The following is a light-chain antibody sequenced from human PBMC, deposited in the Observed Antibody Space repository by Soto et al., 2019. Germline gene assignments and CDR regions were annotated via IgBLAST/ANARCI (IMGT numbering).Light chain of an antibody. J-gene: IGKJ1*01. V-gene: IGKV3-20*01. CDR2: VAS. CDR3: QQHGSGPWT. Sequence: EIVLTQSPDTLSLSPGERATLSCRASQSVSSNNLAWYQHKPGQPPRLLIYVASRRATGIPDRFSGSGSGSEFTLTITRLEPEDFAVYYCQQHGSGPWTFCQGTKVEIK. CDR1: QSVSSNN.